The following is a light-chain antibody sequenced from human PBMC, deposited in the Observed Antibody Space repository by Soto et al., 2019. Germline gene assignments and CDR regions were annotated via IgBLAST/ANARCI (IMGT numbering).Light chain of an antibody. J-gene: IGKJ1*01. V-gene: IGKV1-5*03. CDR1: QTISSW. CDR2: KAF. Sequence: DIQITQSPSTLPASVVDRVTITCLASQTISSWLAWYQQKPGKAPNLLIYKAFTLKSGVPSRFSGSGSGTEFTLTISSLQPDDFATYYCQHYNSYSEAFGQGTKVDIK. CDR3: QHYNSYSEA.